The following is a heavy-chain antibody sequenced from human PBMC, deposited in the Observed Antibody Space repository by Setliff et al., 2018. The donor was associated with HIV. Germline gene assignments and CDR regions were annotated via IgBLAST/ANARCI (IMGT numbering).Heavy chain of an antibody. CDR1: GFSFSNAW. J-gene: IGHJ3*01. CDR2: IEEDGSEK. V-gene: IGHV3-7*01. D-gene: IGHD2-15*01. Sequence: GGSLRLSCVGYGFSFSNAWISWVRQGPGKGLEWVAKIEEDGSEKYYVDSVKGRFTISRDNAKNSLYLQLNSLRVDDTAVYYCARIVDGVWGQGTKVTVSS. CDR3: ARIVDGV.